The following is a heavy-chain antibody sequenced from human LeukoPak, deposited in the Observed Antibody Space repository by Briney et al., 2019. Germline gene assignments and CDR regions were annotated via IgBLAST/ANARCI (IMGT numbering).Heavy chain of an antibody. CDR2: TYYRSKWYN. Sequence: SQTLSLTCAISGDSVSSNSAAWNWIRQSPSRGLEWLGRTYYRSKWYNDYAVSVKSRITINPDTSKNQFSLQLNSVTPEDTAVYYCARAGIVGASPYYYMDVWGKGTTVTVSS. CDR1: GDSVSSNSAA. V-gene: IGHV6-1*01. CDR3: ARAGIVGASPYYYMDV. J-gene: IGHJ6*03. D-gene: IGHD1-26*01.